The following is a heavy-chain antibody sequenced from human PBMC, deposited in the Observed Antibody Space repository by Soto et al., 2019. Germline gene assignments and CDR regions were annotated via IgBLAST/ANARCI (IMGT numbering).Heavy chain of an antibody. J-gene: IGHJ2*01. V-gene: IGHV3-23*01. CDR2: ISFSDGGT. CDR1: GFTFSSYA. CDR3: VKDDRILGRRYFDL. D-gene: IGHD2-15*01. Sequence: LRLSCAASGFTFSSYAMTWVRQAPGKGLEWVSSISFSDGGTYYADSVKGRLTISRDNSKNTLFLQMNSLRVEDTAVYYCVKDDRILGRRYFDLWGRGTLVTVSS.